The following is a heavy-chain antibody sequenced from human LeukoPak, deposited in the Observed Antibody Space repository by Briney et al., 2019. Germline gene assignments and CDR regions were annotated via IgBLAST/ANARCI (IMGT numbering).Heavy chain of an antibody. Sequence: GGSLRLSCAASGFTFSSYAMSRVRQAPGKGLEWVSAISGSGGSTYYADSVKGRFTISRDNSKNTLYLQMNSLRAEDTAVYYCARDITIFGVVTNYGMDVWGQGTTVTVSS. CDR1: GFTFSSYA. V-gene: IGHV3-23*01. CDR3: ARDITIFGVVTNYGMDV. D-gene: IGHD3-3*01. J-gene: IGHJ6*02. CDR2: ISGSGGST.